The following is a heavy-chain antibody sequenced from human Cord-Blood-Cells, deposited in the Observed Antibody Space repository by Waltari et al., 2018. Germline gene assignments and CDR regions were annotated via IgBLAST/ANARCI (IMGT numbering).Heavy chain of an antibody. Sequence: EVQLVQSGAEVKQPGESLKISCKGSGYSFTSYWIGWVRQMPGNSMEWRGIIYPGDSDTRYSPSFQGQVTISADKSISTAYLQWSSLKASDTAMYYCARRAEYDFWSGYYRWYFDLWGRGTLVTVSS. CDR2: IYPGDSDT. V-gene: IGHV5-51*01. J-gene: IGHJ2*01. D-gene: IGHD3-3*01. CDR1: GYSFTSYW. CDR3: ARRAEYDFWSGYYRWYFDL.